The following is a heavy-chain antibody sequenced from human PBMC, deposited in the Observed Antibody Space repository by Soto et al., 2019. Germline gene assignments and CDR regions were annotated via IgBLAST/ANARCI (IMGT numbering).Heavy chain of an antibody. V-gene: IGHV5-51*01. CDR1: GYSFTSYW. CDR3: ARSGRKITIFGVVPPRWFDP. CDR2: IYPGDSDT. Sequence: PGESLKISCKGSGYSFTSYWIGWVRQMPGKGLEWMGIIYPGDSDTRYSPSFQGQVTISADKSISTAYLQWSSLKASDTAMYYCARSGRKITIFGVVPPRWFDPWGQGTLVTVSS. D-gene: IGHD3-3*01. J-gene: IGHJ5*02.